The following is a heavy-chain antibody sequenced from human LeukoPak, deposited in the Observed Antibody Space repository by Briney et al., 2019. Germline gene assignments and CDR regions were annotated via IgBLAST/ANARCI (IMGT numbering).Heavy chain of an antibody. Sequence: GGSLRLSCAASGFTFSTYAVSWVRQDPGKGLGWVSAISGSGGRTKYADSVKGRFTISRDNSKNTLYLQMNSLRAEDTAIYYCAKGGANTMPPSLFDYWGQGTLVTVSS. V-gene: IGHV3-23*01. D-gene: IGHD2-2*01. CDR2: ISGSGGRT. J-gene: IGHJ4*02. CDR1: GFTFSTYA. CDR3: AKGGANTMPPSLFDY.